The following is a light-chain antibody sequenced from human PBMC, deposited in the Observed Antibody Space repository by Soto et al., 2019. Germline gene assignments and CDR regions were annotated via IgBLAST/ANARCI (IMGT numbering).Light chain of an antibody. V-gene: IGKV3-15*01. CDR2: GAS. Sequence: ILLTQSPSTLSLSPGERATLSCRASQSVSGYLAWYQQKPGQAPRLLIYGASTRATGIPASFSGSGSGTEFTLTISSLQSEDFAVYYCQQYNNWPPITFGQGTKVDIK. CDR3: QQYNNWPPIT. J-gene: IGKJ1*01. CDR1: QSVSGY.